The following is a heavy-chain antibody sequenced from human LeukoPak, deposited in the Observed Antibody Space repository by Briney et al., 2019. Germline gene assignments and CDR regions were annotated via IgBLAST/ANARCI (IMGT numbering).Heavy chain of an antibody. J-gene: IGHJ4*02. D-gene: IGHD2-2*01. V-gene: IGHV4-59*08. CDR2: SYYSGST. CDR1: GGSMNNYY. CDR3: ARLGSVAMPFDY. Sequence: SKTLSLTCTVSGGSMNNYYWNWIRQPPGKGLEWIGYSYYSGSTNYNPSLKSRVNTSVDTSKNQFSLNLTSVTAADTAVYYCARLGSVAMPFDYWGQGTLVAVSS.